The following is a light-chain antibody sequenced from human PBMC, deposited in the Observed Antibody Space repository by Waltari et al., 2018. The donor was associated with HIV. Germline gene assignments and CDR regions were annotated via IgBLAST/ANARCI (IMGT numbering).Light chain of an antibody. CDR2: GNK. V-gene: IGLV1-40*01. CDR3: QSYDITLSASVV. Sequence: QSVLKQPPSVSGAPGQRVTISCTGSTSNIGAAYDVHWYQQIPGTAPKLLISGNKNRPSGVPDRFSASKSGTSASLTITGLQAEDEADYFCQSYDITLSASVVFGGGTKLTVL. J-gene: IGLJ2*01. CDR1: TSNIGAAYD.